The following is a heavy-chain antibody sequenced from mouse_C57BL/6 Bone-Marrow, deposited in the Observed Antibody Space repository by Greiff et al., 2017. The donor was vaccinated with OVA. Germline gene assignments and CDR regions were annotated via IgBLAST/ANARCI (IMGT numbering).Heavy chain of an antibody. CDR1: GYTFTSYG. V-gene: IGHV1-81*01. D-gene: IGHD1-1*01. J-gene: IGHJ3*01. Sequence: QVQLQQSGAELARPGASVKLSCKASGYTFTSYGISWVQQRTGQGLEWIGEIYPRSGNTYYNEKIKGKATLTADKSSSTAYMELRSLTSADSADYFCARRRIIYYGSSYVGFAYWGQGTLVTVSA. CDR2: IYPRSGNT. CDR3: ARRRIIYYGSSYVGFAY.